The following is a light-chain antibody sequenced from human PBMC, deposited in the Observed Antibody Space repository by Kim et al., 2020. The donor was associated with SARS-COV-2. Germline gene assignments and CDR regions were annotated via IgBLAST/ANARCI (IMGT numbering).Light chain of an antibody. CDR1: QNINTY. J-gene: IGKJ2*01. Sequence: DIQMTQSPSSLSASVGDRVTITCRASQNINTYLNWYQQKPGQAPKLLIHSASSLQSGVPSTFSGSGSGPDFALTITSLKPEDSATYFCQQTHTVPPTFGQGTKVEI. V-gene: IGKV1-39*01. CDR3: QQTHTVPPT. CDR2: SAS.